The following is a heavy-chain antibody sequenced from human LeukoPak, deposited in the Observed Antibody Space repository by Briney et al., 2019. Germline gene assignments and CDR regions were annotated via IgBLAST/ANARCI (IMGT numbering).Heavy chain of an antibody. CDR2: IIPIFGTA. CDR3: ARSPHSYKWNPTAFDY. CDR1: GGTFSSYA. J-gene: IGHJ4*02. Sequence: GASVKVSCKASGGTFSSYAISWVRQAPGQGLEWMGGIIPIFGTANYAQKFQGRVTITTDESTSTAYMELSSLSSEDTAVYYCARSPHSYKWNPTAFDYWGQGTLVTVSS. D-gene: IGHD1-20*01. V-gene: IGHV1-69*05.